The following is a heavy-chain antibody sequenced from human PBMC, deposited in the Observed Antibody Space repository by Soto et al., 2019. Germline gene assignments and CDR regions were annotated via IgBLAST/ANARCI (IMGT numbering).Heavy chain of an antibody. Sequence: QITLKESGPTLVKPTQTLTLTCTFSGFSLTTSGVGVGWIRQPPGKALEWLALIYWNDDQYYIPSLKNRLTITKDTSRNQVVLTMTNMYPGDTATYYCTHKDPAADLTFYYWGQGSLLTVSS. CDR2: IYWNDDQ. J-gene: IGHJ4*02. CDR3: THKDPAADLTFYY. V-gene: IGHV2-5*01. D-gene: IGHD6-13*01. CDR1: GFSLTTSGVG.